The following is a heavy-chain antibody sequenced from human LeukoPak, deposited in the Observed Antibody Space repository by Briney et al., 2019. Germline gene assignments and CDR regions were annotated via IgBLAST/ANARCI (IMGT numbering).Heavy chain of an antibody. CDR1: GFTFSSYP. Sequence: GGSLRLSCAASGFTFSSYPMHWVRQAPGKGLEWVAVIPYDGNNKYYADSVKGRFTISRDNSKNTLYLQMNSLRAEDTALYYCARVGSSNWYDAFDIWGQGTMVTVSS. D-gene: IGHD6-13*01. CDR3: ARVGSSNWYDAFDI. V-gene: IGHV3-30-3*01. J-gene: IGHJ3*02. CDR2: IPYDGNNK.